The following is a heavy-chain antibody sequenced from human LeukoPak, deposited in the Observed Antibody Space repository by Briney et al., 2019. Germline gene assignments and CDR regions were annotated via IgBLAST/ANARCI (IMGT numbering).Heavy chain of an antibody. CDR3: ARGRILLWFGDSPGFDY. Sequence: ASVKVSCKASGYTFTRNAMHWVRQAPGQRLEWMGWINTGNGVTKYSQKFQGRVTITRDISASTVYMELSSLTSEDTAVYYCARGRILLWFGDSPGFDYWGQGTLVTVSS. D-gene: IGHD3-10*01. CDR2: INTGNGVT. CDR1: GYTFTRNA. J-gene: IGHJ4*02. V-gene: IGHV1-3*04.